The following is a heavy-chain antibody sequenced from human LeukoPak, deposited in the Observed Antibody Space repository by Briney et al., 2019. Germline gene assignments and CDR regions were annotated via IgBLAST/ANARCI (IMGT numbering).Heavy chain of an antibody. CDR3: ARAAYDYVWGSSDAFDI. J-gene: IGHJ3*02. D-gene: IGHD3-16*01. CDR1: GGSISSYY. Sequence: PSETLSLTCTVSGGSISSYYWSWIRQPAGKGLEWIGRIYTSGSTNYNPSLKSRVTMSVDTSKNQFSLKLSSVTAADTAVYYCARAAYDYVWGSSDAFDIWGQGTMVTVSS. CDR2: IYTSGST. V-gene: IGHV4-4*07.